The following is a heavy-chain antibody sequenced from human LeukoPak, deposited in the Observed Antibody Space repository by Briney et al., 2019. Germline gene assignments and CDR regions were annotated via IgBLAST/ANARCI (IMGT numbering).Heavy chain of an antibody. D-gene: IGHD3-16*01. Sequence: PGGSLRLSCAPSGFTFSSYGMHWVRQAPGKGLEGVAFIRYDGSNKYYEDSVKGRFTISRDNSKNTLYLQMNSLRAEDTAVYYCARLTPNWFDPWGQGTLVTVSS. CDR1: GFTFSSYG. J-gene: IGHJ5*02. V-gene: IGHV3-30*02. CDR2: IRYDGSNK. CDR3: ARLTPNWFDP.